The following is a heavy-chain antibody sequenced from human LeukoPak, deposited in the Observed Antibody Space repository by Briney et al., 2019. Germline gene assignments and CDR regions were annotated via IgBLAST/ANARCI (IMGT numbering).Heavy chain of an antibody. D-gene: IGHD6-19*01. V-gene: IGHV1-24*01. CDR3: ATADAYGIAVAGTPAFDI. CDR1: GYTLTELS. J-gene: IGHJ3*02. Sequence: ASVKVSCKVSGYTLTELSMHWVRQAPGKGLEWMGGFDPEDGEAIYAQKFQGRVTMTEDTSTDTAYMELSSLRSEDTAVYYCATADAYGIAVAGTPAFDIWGQGTMVTVSS. CDR2: FDPEDGEA.